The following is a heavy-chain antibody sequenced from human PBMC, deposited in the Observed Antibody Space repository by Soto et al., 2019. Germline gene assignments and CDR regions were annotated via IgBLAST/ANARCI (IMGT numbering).Heavy chain of an antibody. CDR1: GFTFSSYG. V-gene: IGHV3-30*18. CDR2: ISYDGSNK. J-gene: IGHJ4*02. Sequence: GGSLRLSCAASGFTFSSYGMHWVRQAPGKGLEWVVVISYDGSNKYYADSVKGRFTISRDNSKNTLYLQMNSLRAEDTAVYYCAKGDSSASGLWGRGTLVTVSS. D-gene: IGHD6-19*01. CDR3: AKGDSSASGL.